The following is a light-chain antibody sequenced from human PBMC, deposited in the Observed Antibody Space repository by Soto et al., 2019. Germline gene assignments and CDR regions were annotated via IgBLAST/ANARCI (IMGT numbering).Light chain of an antibody. J-gene: IGLJ2*01. CDR2: EVS. CDR3: SSYTSGSTVI. Sequence: QSALTQPASVSGSPGQSITISCNGNSSDVGAYNYVSWYQHYPGKAPKLVIYEVSNRPSGVSNRFSGSKSGNTASLTISGLRAEDEADYYCSSYTSGSTVIFGGGTKLTVL. CDR1: SSDVGAYNY. V-gene: IGLV2-14*01.